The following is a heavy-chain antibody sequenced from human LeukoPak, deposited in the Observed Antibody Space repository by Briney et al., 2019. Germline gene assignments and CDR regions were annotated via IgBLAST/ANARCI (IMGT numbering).Heavy chain of an antibody. CDR3: AKSQASSGWYYFDS. CDR1: GFSFRTYG. J-gene: IGHJ4*01. V-gene: IGHV3-30*18. D-gene: IGHD6-19*01. CDR2: VPNDGSNK. Sequence: GGSLRLSCAASGFSFRTYGMHWVRQAPGKGLEWVAVVPNDGSNKYYADSVKGRFIISRDNSKNTLYLQMNSLRAEDTAVYYCAKSQASSGWYYFDSWGQGTLVTVSS.